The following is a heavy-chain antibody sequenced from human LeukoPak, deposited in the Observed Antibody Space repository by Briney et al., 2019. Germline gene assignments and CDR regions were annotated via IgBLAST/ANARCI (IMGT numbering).Heavy chain of an antibody. D-gene: IGHD4-17*01. V-gene: IGHV3-74*01. J-gene: IGHJ4*02. CDR2: VSTDGSII. CDR3: VRDRTTVTLFDS. CDR1: GFTFSSYW. Sequence: GSLRLSCAASGFTFSSYWMHLVRQTPGKGLVWVSRVSTDGSIISYADSVKGRFTISRDNAKNTVYLQMNSLRAEDTAVYYCVRDRTTVTLFDSWGQGTLVTVSS.